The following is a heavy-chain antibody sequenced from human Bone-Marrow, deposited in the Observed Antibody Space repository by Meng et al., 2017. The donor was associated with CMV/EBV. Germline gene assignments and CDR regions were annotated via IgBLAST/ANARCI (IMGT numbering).Heavy chain of an antibody. J-gene: IGHJ6*02. CDR2: ISAYNGNT. Sequence: ASVKVSCKASGYTFTSYGISWVRQAPGQGLEWMGWISAYNGNTNYAQKLQGRVTMTTDTSTSTAYMALRSLRSDDTAVYYCARDARAGYDFWSGYRPYYYYYGMDVWGQGTTVTVSS. D-gene: IGHD3-3*01. CDR3: ARDARAGYDFWSGYRPYYYYYGMDV. CDR1: GYTFTSYG. V-gene: IGHV1-18*01.